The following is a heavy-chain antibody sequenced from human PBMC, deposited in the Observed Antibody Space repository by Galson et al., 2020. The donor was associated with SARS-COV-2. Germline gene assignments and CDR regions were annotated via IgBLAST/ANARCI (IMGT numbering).Heavy chain of an antibody. J-gene: IGHJ6*02. CDR1: GYTFTGYY. CDR2: INPNSGGT. V-gene: IGHV1-2*02. Sequence: GESLKISCKASGYTFTGYYMHWVRQAPGQGLEWMGWINPNSGGTNYAQKFQGRVTMTRDTSISTAYMELSRLRSDDTAVYYCARDPPLYSYGYSAYYYGMDVWGQGTTVTVSS. CDR3: ARDPPLYSYGYSAYYYGMDV. D-gene: IGHD5-18*01.